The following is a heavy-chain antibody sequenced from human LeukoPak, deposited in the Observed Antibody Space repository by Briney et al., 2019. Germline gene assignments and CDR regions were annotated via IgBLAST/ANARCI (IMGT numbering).Heavy chain of an antibody. CDR2: IYYSGST. CDR1: GGSISSYY. Sequence: PSETLSLTCTVSGGSISSYYWSWIRQPPGKGLEWIGYIYYSGSTNYNPSLKSRVTISVDTSKNQFSLKLSSVTAADTAVYYCARGQQQLVDYWGQGTLVTVSS. D-gene: IGHD6-13*01. CDR3: ARGQQQLVDY. V-gene: IGHV4-59*01. J-gene: IGHJ4*02.